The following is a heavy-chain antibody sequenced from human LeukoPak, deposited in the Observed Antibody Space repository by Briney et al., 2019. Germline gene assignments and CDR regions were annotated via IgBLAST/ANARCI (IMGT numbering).Heavy chain of an antibody. D-gene: IGHD2-8*02. Sequence: SETLSLTCTVSGDSISNGVKYWSWIRQHPGRGLEWIGYIYHSGRSYYNPSLKSRITMSVDTSKNQFSLNLSSVTAADTAVYYCARDQVECTGGTCQSRVGFDFWGQGTLVTVS. CDR2: IYHSGRS. V-gene: IGHV4-31*03. CDR1: GDSISNGVKY. CDR3: ARDQVECTGGTCQSRVGFDF. J-gene: IGHJ4*02.